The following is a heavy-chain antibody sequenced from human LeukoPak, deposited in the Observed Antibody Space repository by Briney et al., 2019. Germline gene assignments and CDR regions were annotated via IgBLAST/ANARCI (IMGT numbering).Heavy chain of an antibody. J-gene: IGHJ4*02. CDR3: AREDSSSIDY. CDR1: GFTFSSYG. V-gene: IGHV3-30*03. D-gene: IGHD6-13*01. CDR2: ISYDGSNK. Sequence: GGSLRLSCAASGFTFSSYGMHWVRQAPGKGLEWVAVISYDGSNKGYADSVKGRFTISRHNSKNTLYLQMNSLRAEDTAVYYCAREDSSSIDYWGQGTLVTVSS.